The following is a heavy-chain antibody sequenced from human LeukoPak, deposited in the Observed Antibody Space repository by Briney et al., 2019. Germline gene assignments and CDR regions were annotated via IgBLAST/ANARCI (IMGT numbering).Heavy chain of an antibody. CDR3: ARDGLHDYVWGSYRQGTFDY. CDR2: ISSSGSTI. Sequence: PGGSLRLSCAASGFTFSDYYMSWIRQAPGKGLEWVSYISSSGSTIYYADSVKGRFTISRDNAKNSLYLQMNSLRAEDTAVYYCARDGLHDYVWGSYRQGTFDYWGQGTLVTVSS. J-gene: IGHJ4*02. CDR1: GFTFSDYY. V-gene: IGHV3-11*04. D-gene: IGHD3-16*02.